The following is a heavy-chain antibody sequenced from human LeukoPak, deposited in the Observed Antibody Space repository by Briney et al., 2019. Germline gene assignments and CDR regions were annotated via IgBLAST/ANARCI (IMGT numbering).Heavy chain of an antibody. J-gene: IGHJ4*02. Sequence: HPGGSLRLSCAASGFTFISYGMSWVRQAPGKWLELVSAISGSGGSTYYADSVKGRFTISRDNSKNLLYLQMNSLGTEDTAVYYCAKDRWGAVASFDYWGQGTLVTVSS. V-gene: IGHV3-23*01. D-gene: IGHD6-19*01. CDR1: GFTFISYG. CDR3: AKDRWGAVASFDY. CDR2: ISGSGGST.